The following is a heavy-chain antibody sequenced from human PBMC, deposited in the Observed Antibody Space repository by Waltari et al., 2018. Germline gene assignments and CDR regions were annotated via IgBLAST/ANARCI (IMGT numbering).Heavy chain of an antibody. Sequence: QIQLVESGGGVVPPGGSLRLSCAASGFIFSRTGLHWVRQAPGKGLEWVAGIWYDGSRTLYADSVKGRFTISRDNSKNTLSLQMNSLRAEDTALYYCARGRGVLSDAYFDYWGQGTLVTVSS. J-gene: IGHJ4*02. CDR2: IWYDGSRT. D-gene: IGHD3-10*01. V-gene: IGHV3-33*01. CDR1: GFIFSRTG. CDR3: ARGRGVLSDAYFDY.